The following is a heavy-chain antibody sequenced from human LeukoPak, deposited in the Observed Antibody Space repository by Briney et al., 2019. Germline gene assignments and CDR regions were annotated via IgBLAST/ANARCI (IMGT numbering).Heavy chain of an antibody. CDR1: GFTFSTYA. J-gene: IGHJ6*03. Sequence: PGGSLRLSCVASGFTFSTYAMNWVRQAPGKGLEWVSVISGRGDNPHYAGSVKGRFTISRDNSKNTLYLQMNSLRAEDTAVYYCAKDCGAGALYYYYYYMDVWGKGTAVTVSS. D-gene: IGHD1-26*01. CDR3: AKDCGAGALYYYYYYMDV. V-gene: IGHV3-23*01. CDR2: ISGRGDNP.